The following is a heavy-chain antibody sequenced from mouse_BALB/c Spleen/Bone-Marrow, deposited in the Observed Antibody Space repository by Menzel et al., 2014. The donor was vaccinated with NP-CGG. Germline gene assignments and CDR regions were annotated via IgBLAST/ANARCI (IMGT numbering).Heavy chain of an antibody. J-gene: IGHJ2*01. V-gene: IGHV1-87*01. CDR2: IYPGDGDT. Sequence: VQLQQSGAELARPGASVKLSCKASGYTFTSYWMQWVKQRPGQGLEWIGAIYPGDGDTRYTQKFKDKATLTADKSSSTAYMQLSSLASEDSAVYYCARGFPFDYWGQGTTLTVSS. CDR1: GYTFTSYW. CDR3: ARGFPFDY.